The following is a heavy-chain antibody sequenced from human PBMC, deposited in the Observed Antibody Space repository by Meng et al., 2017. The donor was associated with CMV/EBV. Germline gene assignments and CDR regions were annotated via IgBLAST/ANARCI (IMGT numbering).Heavy chain of an antibody. CDR2: TYYRSKWYN. J-gene: IGHJ4*02. V-gene: IGHV6-1*01. D-gene: IGHD5-24*01. Sequence: SETLSLTCAISGDSVSSNSAAWNWIRPSPSRGLEWLGRTYYRSKWYNDYAVSVKSRITINPDTSKNQFSLQLNSVTPEDTAVYYCARDLIEMATPFDYWGQGTLVTVSS. CDR1: GDSVSSNSAA. CDR3: ARDLIEMATPFDY.